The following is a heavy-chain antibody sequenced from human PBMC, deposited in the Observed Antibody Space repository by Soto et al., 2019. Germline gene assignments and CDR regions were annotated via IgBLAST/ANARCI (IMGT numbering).Heavy chain of an antibody. CDR1: GDTFRRYS. J-gene: IGHJ6*02. V-gene: IGHV1-69*08. CDR2: INPIVEIA. Sequence: QVQLVQSGAEVKKPGSSVKVSCKASGDTFRRYSITWVRQAPGHGVEWMGRINPIVEIARYAQKFQGRVTITVDKTTTTAHMELTSLRSEDTAVYYCARDRRTNYDYYGMDVWGQGTTVTVSS. CDR3: ARDRRTNYDYYGMDV.